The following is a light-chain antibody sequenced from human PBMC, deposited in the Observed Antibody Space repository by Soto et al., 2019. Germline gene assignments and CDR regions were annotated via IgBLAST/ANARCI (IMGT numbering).Light chain of an antibody. CDR2: AAS. CDR1: QSIASW. Sequence: DIQMTQSPSSVSASLGDRVTITCRASQSIASWLTWYQQKPGKAPKVLIYAASRLQSGVPSRFSGSESGTTFTLTITNLQPEDFATYYCQQASSFPLTFGGGTKVDIK. J-gene: IGKJ4*01. CDR3: QQASSFPLT. V-gene: IGKV1-12*01.